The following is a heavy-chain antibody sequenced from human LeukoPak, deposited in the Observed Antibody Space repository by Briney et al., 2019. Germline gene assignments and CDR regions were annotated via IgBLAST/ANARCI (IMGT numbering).Heavy chain of an antibody. CDR1: GITLSNYG. CDR2: ISDSGGST. J-gene: IGHJ4*02. D-gene: IGHD3-22*01. Sequence: QTGGSLRLSCAVSGITLSNYGMSWVRQAPGKGLEWVAGISDSGGSTNYADSVKGRFTISRDNPKNTLYLQMNSLRAEDTAVYYCANTTDSSGYYSAYFDYWGQGTLVTVSS. CDR3: ANTTDSSGYYSAYFDY. V-gene: IGHV3-23*01.